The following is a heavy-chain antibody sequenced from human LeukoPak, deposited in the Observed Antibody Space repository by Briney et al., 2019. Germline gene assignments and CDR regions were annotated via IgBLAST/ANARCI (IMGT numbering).Heavy chain of an antibody. J-gene: IGHJ2*01. CDR1: GFTFSSYG. CDR3: AKGLRFPGWYFDL. V-gene: IGHV3-23*01. D-gene: IGHD3-3*01. CDR2: ISDSGGST. Sequence: GGSLRLSCAASGFTFSSYGMSWVRQAPGKGLKWVSAISDSGGSTYYADSVKGRFTISRDNSKNTLYLQMNSLRAEDTAVYYCAKGLRFPGWYFDLWGRGPWSLSPQ.